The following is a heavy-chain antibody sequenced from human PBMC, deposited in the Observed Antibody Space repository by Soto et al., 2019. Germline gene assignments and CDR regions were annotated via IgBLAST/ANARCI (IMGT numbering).Heavy chain of an antibody. CDR2: ISSSISTI. Sequence: GGSLRLSCAASGFTFSSYSMNWVRQAPGKGLEWVSYISSSISTIYYADSVKGRFTISRDNAKNSLYLQMNSLRAEDTAVYYCASLLEITVIDAFDIWGQGTMVTVSS. CDR3: ASLLEITVIDAFDI. J-gene: IGHJ3*02. V-gene: IGHV3-48*01. CDR1: GFTFSSYS. D-gene: IGHD4-17*01.